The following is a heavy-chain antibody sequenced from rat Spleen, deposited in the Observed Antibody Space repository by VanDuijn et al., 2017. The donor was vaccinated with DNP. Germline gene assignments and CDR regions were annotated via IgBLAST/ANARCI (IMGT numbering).Heavy chain of an antibody. CDR2: ISTGGGNI. CDR3: ARQRGDYFDY. D-gene: IGHD1-11*01. V-gene: IGHV5-25*01. J-gene: IGHJ2*01. CDR1: GFTFRNYY. Sequence: EVQLVESGGGLVQPGRSMKLSCAASGFTFRNYYMAWVRQAPTKGLEWVASISTGGGNIYFRDSVKGRFTISRDDAKSTLYLQMDSLRSEDTATYYCARQRGDYFDYWGQGVMVTVSS.